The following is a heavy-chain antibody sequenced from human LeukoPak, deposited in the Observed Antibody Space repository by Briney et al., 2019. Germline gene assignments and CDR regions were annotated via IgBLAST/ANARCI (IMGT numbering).Heavy chain of an antibody. CDR3: ARAGSHWHYVY. CDR1: GFTFSGFS. CDR2: IKQDGSER. V-gene: IGHV3-7*01. J-gene: IGHJ4*02. Sequence: GGSLRLSCAASGFTFSGFSMSWVRQSPTKGLEGVANIKQDGSERYYVDSVKGRFTISRDNAKNSLSLQMNNLRAEDTAVYYCARAGSHWHYVYWGQGTVVTVSS. D-gene: IGHD3-10*01.